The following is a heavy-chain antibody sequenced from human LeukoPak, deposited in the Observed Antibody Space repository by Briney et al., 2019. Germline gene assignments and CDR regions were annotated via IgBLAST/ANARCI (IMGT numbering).Heavy chain of an antibody. Sequence: ASVTVSCKASGYTFTGYYMHWVRQAPGQGLEWMGRIDPNSGGTNYAQKFQGRVTMTRDTSISTAYMELSRLRSDDTAVYYCARVGAVAATNWFDPWGQGTLVAVSS. J-gene: IGHJ5*02. V-gene: IGHV1-2*06. D-gene: IGHD6-19*01. CDR3: ARVGAVAATNWFDP. CDR1: GYTFTGYY. CDR2: IDPNSGGT.